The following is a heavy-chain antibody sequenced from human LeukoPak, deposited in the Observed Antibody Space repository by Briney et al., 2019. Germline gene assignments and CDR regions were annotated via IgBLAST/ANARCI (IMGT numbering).Heavy chain of an antibody. CDR1: GFTFSSYW. Sequence: GGSLRLSCAASGFTFSSYWMSWVRQAPGKGLEWVANIKQDGSEKYYVDSVKGRFTISRDNAKNSLYLQMNSLRAEDTAVYYCARDPTLGGVIGLNYFDYWGQGTLVTVSS. CDR3: ARDPTLGGVIGLNYFDY. D-gene: IGHD3-16*02. J-gene: IGHJ4*02. CDR2: IKQDGSEK. V-gene: IGHV3-7*01.